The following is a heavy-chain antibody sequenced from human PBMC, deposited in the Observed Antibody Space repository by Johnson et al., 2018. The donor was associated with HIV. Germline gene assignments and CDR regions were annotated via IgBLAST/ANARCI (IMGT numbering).Heavy chain of an antibody. CDR1: GFTFSSYA. CDR2: ISSSGSTI. Sequence: MQLVESGGGLVKPGGSLRLSCAASGFTFSSYAMSWVRQAPGKGLEWVSGISSSGSTIYYADSVKGRFTISRDNAKNSLYLQMNSLRAEDTAVYYCARRYSGSYGAFDSWGQGTMVTVSS. J-gene: IGHJ3*02. D-gene: IGHD1-26*01. V-gene: IGHV3-11*01. CDR3: ARRYSGSYGAFDS.